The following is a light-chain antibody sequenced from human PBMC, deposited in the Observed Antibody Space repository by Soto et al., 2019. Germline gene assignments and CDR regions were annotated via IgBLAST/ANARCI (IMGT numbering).Light chain of an antibody. V-gene: IGKV3-20*01. CDR2: GVS. CDR1: QSVSNSY. CDR3: QLYGSSPWT. J-gene: IGKJ1*01. Sequence: EIVLTQSPGTLSLSPGERATLSCRASQSVSNSYLAWYQQKPGQAPRLLIHGVSIRATGIPERFSGSGSGTDLTLSVSRLEPEELAVYYCQLYGSSPWTFGQGTTVEIK.